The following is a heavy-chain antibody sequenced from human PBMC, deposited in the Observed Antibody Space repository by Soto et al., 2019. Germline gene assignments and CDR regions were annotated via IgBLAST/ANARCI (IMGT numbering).Heavy chain of an antibody. J-gene: IGHJ3*02. D-gene: IGHD2-8*01. V-gene: IGHV1-69*01. CDR2: IVPIFDTP. CDR1: GGTFSSNA. CDR3: ARERCNRPMGGSDAFDI. Sequence: QVQLVQSGAEVKKPGSSVKVSCKASGGTFSSNAFSWVRQAPGQGLEWVGGIVPIFDTPVYAQKFQDRITITADESTSTDYMVLNSLTSDVAAVYFCARERCNRPMGGSDAFDIWGQGTMVTVSS.